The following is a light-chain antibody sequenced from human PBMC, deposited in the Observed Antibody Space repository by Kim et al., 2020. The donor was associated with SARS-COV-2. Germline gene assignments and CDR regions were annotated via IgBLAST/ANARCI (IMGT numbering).Light chain of an antibody. J-gene: IGKJ2*01. CDR3: HQYGNSPTT. CDR2: GAS. CDR1: QSLSGIY. V-gene: IGKV3-20*01. Sequence: SPGERASLSCRPSQSLSGIYLAWYQQKPGPAPRLLIHGASRRATDIPDRFSGSGSGTDFTLAISILEPEDFAVYYCHQYGNSPTTFGQGTRLEI.